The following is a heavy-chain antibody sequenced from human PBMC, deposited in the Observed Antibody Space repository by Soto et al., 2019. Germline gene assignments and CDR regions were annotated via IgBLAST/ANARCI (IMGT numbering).Heavy chain of an antibody. CDR2: VNPNNGDT. J-gene: IGHJ4*02. D-gene: IGHD6-6*01. CDR1: GYTFTDYY. V-gene: IGHV1-2*02. CDR3: ARSVSFITPRPDY. Sequence: ASVKVSCKASGYTFTDYYLHWVRQAPGQGLECMGWVNPNNGDTNYAQKFQGRVTMTRDTSISTAYMEVSRLRSDDTAVYYCARSVSFITPRPDYWGQGTLVTVSS.